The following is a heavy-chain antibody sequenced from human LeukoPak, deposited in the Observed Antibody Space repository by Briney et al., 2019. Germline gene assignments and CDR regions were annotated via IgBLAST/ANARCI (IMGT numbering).Heavy chain of an antibody. V-gene: IGHV1-18*01. D-gene: IGHD3-22*01. J-gene: IGHJ4*02. CDR3: ARFSSLVVITHYFDY. CDR1: GYTFTSYG. CDR2: ISAYNGNT. Sequence: ASVKVSCKASGYTFTSYGISWVRQAPGQGLEWMGWISAYNGNTNYAQKLQGRVTMTTDTPTSTAYMELRSLRSDDTAVYYCARFSSLVVITHYFDYWGQGTLVTVSS.